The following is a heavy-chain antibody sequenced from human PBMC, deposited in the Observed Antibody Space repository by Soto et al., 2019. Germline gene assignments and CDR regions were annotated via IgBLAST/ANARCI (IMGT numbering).Heavy chain of an antibody. CDR2: ISGSGGST. D-gene: IGHD5-18*01. CDR3: AKDQWEWGRRDTAMSKGVFDY. J-gene: IGHJ4*02. Sequence: EVQLLESGGGLVQPGGSLRLSCAASGFTFSSYAMSWVRQAPGKGLEWVSAISGSGGSTYYADSVKGRFTISRDNSKNTLYLQMNSLRAEDTAVYYCAKDQWEWGRRDTAMSKGVFDYWGQGTLVTVSS. V-gene: IGHV3-23*01. CDR1: GFTFSSYA.